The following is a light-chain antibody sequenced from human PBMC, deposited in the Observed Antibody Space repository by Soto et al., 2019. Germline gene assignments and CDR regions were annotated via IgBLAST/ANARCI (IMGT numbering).Light chain of an antibody. Sequence: QSVLTQPASVSGSPGQSITISCTGTSSDVGSYNLVSWYQQHPGKAPKLMIYEGSKRPSGVSNRFSGSKSGNTASPTISGLQAEDEADYYCCSYAGSSTYAFGTGTKVTVL. CDR1: SSDVGSYNL. CDR2: EGS. CDR3: CSYAGSSTYA. V-gene: IGLV2-23*01. J-gene: IGLJ1*01.